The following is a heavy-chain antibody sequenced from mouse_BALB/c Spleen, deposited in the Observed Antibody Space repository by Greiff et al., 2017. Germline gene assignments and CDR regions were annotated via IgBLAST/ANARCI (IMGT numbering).Heavy chain of an antibody. D-gene: IGHD1-1*01. CDR2: ISSGGSYT. J-gene: IGHJ3*01. CDR1: GFTFSSYA. CDR3: ARYYYEAY. Sequence: EVKLEESGGGLVKPGGSLKLSCAASGFTFSSYAMSWVRQSPEKRLEWVAEISSGGSYTYYPDTVTGRFTISRDNAKNTLYLEMSSLRSEDTAMYYCARYYYEAYWGQGTLVTVSA. V-gene: IGHV5-9-4*01.